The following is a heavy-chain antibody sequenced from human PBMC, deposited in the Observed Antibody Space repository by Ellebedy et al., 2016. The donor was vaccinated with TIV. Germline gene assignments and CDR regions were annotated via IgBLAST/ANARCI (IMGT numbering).Heavy chain of an antibody. V-gene: IGHV3-33*08. J-gene: IGHJ5*02. CDR3: ARDWSGYFDP. D-gene: IGHD3-3*01. CDR2: IWHDGSKK. Sequence: PGGSLRLSCAASEFTFSYYAMHWVRQAPGKGLEWVAVIWHDGSKKYYADSVKGRFTITRDNSKNTRYLQMNSLSAEDTAVYYCARDWSGYFDPWGQGTLVTVSS. CDR1: EFTFSYYA.